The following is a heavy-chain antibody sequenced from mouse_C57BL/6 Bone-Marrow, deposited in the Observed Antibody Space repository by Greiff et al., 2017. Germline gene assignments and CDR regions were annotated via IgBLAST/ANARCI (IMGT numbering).Heavy chain of an antibody. J-gene: IGHJ3*01. Sequence: QVQLQQPGAELVKPGASVKLSCKASGYTFTSYWMHWVKQRPGQGLEWIGMIHPNSGSTNYNKKFKSKATLTVDKSSSTAYMQLSSLTSEDSAVYYCARGRVYYDYDAWFAYWGQGTLVTVSA. CDR3: ARGRVYYDYDAWFAY. D-gene: IGHD2-4*01. V-gene: IGHV1-64*01. CDR1: GYTFTSYW. CDR2: IHPNSGST.